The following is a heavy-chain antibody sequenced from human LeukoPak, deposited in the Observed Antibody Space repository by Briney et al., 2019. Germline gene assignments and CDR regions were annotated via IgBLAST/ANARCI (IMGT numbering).Heavy chain of an antibody. V-gene: IGHV3-23*01. CDR3: IGSSSSSEYYYYMDV. J-gene: IGHJ6*03. Sequence: GESLRLSCAASGFTFSTYAMTWVRQTPGKGLEWVSSISGSGGDTYYADSVKGRFTISRDNSKNTLYLQMNSLKTEDTAVYYCIGSSSSSEYYYYMDVWGKGTTVTVSS. D-gene: IGHD6-6*01. CDR1: GFTFSTYA. CDR2: ISGSGGDT.